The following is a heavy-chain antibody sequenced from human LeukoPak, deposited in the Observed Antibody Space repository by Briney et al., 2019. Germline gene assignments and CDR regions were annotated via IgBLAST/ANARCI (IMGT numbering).Heavy chain of an antibody. CDR1: GFTLSNHG. D-gene: IGHD1-1*01. Sequence: PGGSLRLSCAGSGFTLSNHGMNWVRQDPGKGLEWVAVISYDGSNEYYADSVKGRFTISRDNSKNALYLQMNSLRAEDTAVYYCAKDHITTWTAFDYWGQGTLVTVSS. CDR3: AKDHITTWTAFDY. CDR2: ISYDGSNE. J-gene: IGHJ4*02. V-gene: IGHV3-30*18.